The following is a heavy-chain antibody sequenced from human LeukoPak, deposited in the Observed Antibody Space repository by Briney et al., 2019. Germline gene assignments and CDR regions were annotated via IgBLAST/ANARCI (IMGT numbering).Heavy chain of an antibody. J-gene: IGHJ4*02. CDR3: ARYRNEGQWLVSYFDY. CDR1: GFTDSSNY. D-gene: IGHD6-19*01. CDR2: IYSGGST. Sequence: GGSLRHSCAATGFTDSSNYMRWVRQAPAKGLEGVSVIYSGGSTYYADSVKGRFTISRDNSKNTMYLQMNSLRAEDTAVYYCARYRNEGQWLVSYFDYWGQGTLVTVSS. V-gene: IGHV3-53*01.